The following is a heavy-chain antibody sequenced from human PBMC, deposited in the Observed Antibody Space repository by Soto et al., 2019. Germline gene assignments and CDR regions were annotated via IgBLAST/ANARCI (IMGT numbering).Heavy chain of an antibody. V-gene: IGHV3-33*01. CDR1: GFTFSSYG. CDR3: ARDRGSDDPIDY. J-gene: IGHJ4*02. Sequence: QVQLVESGGGVAQHERSLTLSCAASGFTFSSYGMHWVRQAPGKGLEWVAVIWHDGMNKYYADSVRGRFTISRDNSKNTLYLQMNSLRAEDTAVYYCARDRGSDDPIDYWGQGTLGTVSS. D-gene: IGHD3-10*01. CDR2: IWHDGMNK.